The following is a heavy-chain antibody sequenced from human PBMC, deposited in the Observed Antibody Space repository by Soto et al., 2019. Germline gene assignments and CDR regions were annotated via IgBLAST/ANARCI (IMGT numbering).Heavy chain of an antibody. CDR2: INPNGGST. J-gene: IGHJ6*03. CDR3: VRATAARQRDYSYHYYLHI. V-gene: IGHV1-46*03. Sequence: QVQLVQSGAEVKKPGASVKVSCKASGYTFINYYIHWVRQAPGQGLEWMGVINPNGGSTVYAQKFQGRVTLTRDTSTSTVYVERSSLRSDDTAVYFCVRATAARQRDYSYHYYLHIWGKGTTVTVSS. D-gene: IGHD6-6*01. CDR1: GYTFINYY.